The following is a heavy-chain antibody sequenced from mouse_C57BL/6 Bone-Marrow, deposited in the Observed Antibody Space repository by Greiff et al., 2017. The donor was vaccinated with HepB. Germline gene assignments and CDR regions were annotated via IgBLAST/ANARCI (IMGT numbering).Heavy chain of an antibody. CDR1: GFNIKDDY. CDR2: IDPENGDT. D-gene: IGHD2-12*01. V-gene: IGHV14-4*01. Sequence: EVKLQESGAELVRPGASVKLSCTASGFNIKDDYMHWVKQRPEQGLEWIGWIDPENGDTEYASKFQGKATITADTSSNTAYLQLSSLTSEDTAVYYCTTTPYEAYWGQGTLVTVSA. J-gene: IGHJ3*01. CDR3: TTTPYEAY.